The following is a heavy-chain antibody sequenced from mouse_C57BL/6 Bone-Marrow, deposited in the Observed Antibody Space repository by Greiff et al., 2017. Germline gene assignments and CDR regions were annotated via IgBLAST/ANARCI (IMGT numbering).Heavy chain of an antibody. J-gene: IGHJ4*01. CDR1: GYTFTDYY. Sequence: VQLQQSGPELVKPGASVKISCKASGYTFTDYYMNWVKQSHGKSLEWIGDINPNNGGTSYNQKFKGKATLTVDKSSSTAYMELRSLTSEDSAVYFCASETYGSHYYAMDYWGQGTSVTVSS. CDR2: INPNNGGT. CDR3: ASETYGSHYYAMDY. D-gene: IGHD1-1*01. V-gene: IGHV1-26*01.